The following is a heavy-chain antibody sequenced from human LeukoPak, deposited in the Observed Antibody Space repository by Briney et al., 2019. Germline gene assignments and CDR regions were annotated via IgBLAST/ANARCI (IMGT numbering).Heavy chain of an antibody. V-gene: IGHV3-13*01. CDR1: GFTFSSYD. J-gene: IGHJ2*01. CDR2: IDIAGDT. CDR3: ARAPLWWYFDL. D-gene: IGHD3-10*01. Sequence: GGSLRLSCATSGFTFSSYDMHWVRQATGKGLDWVSAIDIAGDTYYPGSVKGRFTISRENAKNSLYLQMGSLRAEDMAVYYCARAPLWWYFDLWGRGTLVTVSS.